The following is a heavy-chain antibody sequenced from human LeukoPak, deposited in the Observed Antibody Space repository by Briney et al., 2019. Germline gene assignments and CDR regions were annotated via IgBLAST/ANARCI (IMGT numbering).Heavy chain of an antibody. CDR3: ARVRDEDAFDI. V-gene: IGHV4-39*01. J-gene: IGHJ3*02. CDR1: GCSISSSSYY. Sequence: EPSETLSLTCTASGCSISSSSYYWGWIRQPPGKGLEWVGSIYCSGSSYYNPSIKSRVTISVGTSKNQFSLKLSSVTAADTAVYYCARVRDEDAFDIWGQGTMVTVSS. CDR2: IYCSGSS. D-gene: IGHD4/OR15-4a*01.